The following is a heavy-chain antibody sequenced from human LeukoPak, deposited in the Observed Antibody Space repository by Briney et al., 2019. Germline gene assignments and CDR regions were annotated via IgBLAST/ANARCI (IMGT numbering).Heavy chain of an antibody. J-gene: IGHJ4*02. CDR2: INRRGHT. CDR3: AKEVDCPSDCLFFHS. V-gene: IGHV3-43*01. Sequence: GGSLRLSCAASGFTFDRFTIHWVRQTPGKGLEWVSLINRRGHTLYADSVKGRFTISRDNSRNSVFLQMNSLRPEDTALYHCAKEVDCPSDCLFFHSWGQGTLVTVSS. D-gene: IGHD2-21*02. CDR1: GFTFDRFT.